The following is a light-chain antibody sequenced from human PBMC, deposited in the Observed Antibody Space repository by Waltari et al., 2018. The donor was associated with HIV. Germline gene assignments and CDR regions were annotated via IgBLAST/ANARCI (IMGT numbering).Light chain of an antibody. J-gene: IGLJ3*02. CDR2: EVS. CDR1: SSDVGRYDY. CDR3: SSYTSISTLV. V-gene: IGLV2-14*01. Sequence: QSALTQPASVSGSPGQSVTISCTGTSSDVGRYDYVSWYQQHPGKAPTFMIYEVSNRPSGVANRFSGSKSGNTASLTISGLQAEDEADYYCSSYTSISTLVFGGGTKLTVL.